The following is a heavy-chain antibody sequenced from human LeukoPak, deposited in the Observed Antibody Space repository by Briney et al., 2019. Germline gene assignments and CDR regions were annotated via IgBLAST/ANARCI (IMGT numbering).Heavy chain of an antibody. D-gene: IGHD6-13*01. CDR2: IKHDGSGK. V-gene: IGHV3-7*01. CDR3: ARGGISSWYVDY. CDR1: GFIFTNYF. J-gene: IGHJ4*02. Sequence: GGSLRLSCAASGFIFTNYFMSWVRQAPGKGLEWVASIKHDGSGKYYVDSVRGRFTISRDNTKNSLYLQMNSLRAEDTAVYYCARGGISSWYVDYWGQGTLVTVSS.